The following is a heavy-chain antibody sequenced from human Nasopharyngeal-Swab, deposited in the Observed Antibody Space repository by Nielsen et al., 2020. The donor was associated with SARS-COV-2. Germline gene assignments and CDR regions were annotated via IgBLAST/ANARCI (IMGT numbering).Heavy chain of an antibody. Sequence: LKISCTASGFTFGDSAMSWFRQAPGKGLEWVGFIRSKAYGGTTEYAASVKGRFTISRDDSKSIAYLQMNSLKTEDTAVYYCTRVSDFWSGYVLYYYYYGMDVWGQGTTVTVSS. D-gene: IGHD3-3*01. V-gene: IGHV3-49*03. CDR2: IRSKAYGGTT. J-gene: IGHJ6*02. CDR1: GFTFGDSA. CDR3: TRVSDFWSGYVLYYYYYGMDV.